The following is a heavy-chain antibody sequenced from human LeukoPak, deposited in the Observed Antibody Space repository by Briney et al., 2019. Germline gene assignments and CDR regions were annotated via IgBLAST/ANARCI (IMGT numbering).Heavy chain of an antibody. CDR1: GFTFSSYA. CDR3: AKGAVLMVYAYFDY. D-gene: IGHD2-8*01. Sequence: GGSLRLSCAASGFTFSSYAMSWVRQAPGKGLEWVSAISGSGGSTNYADSVKGRFSISRDDSANTLYLQMNSLRAEDTAVYYCAKGAVLMVYAYFDYWGQGTLVTVSS. V-gene: IGHV3-23*01. J-gene: IGHJ4*02. CDR2: ISGSGGST.